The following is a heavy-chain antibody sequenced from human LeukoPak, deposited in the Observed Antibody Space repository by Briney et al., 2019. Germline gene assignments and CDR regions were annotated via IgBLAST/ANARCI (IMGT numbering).Heavy chain of an antibody. V-gene: IGHV1-18*01. CDR3: ARDRPRLRFLEWLQNYYYYGMDV. Sequence: GASVKVSCKASGYTFTSYGISWVRQAPGQGLEWMGWISAYSGNTNYAQKLQGRVTMTTDTSTSTAYMELRSLRSDDTAVYYCARDRPRLRFLEWLQNYYYYGMDVWGQGTTVTVSS. D-gene: IGHD3-3*01. J-gene: IGHJ6*02. CDR2: ISAYSGNT. CDR1: GYTFTSYG.